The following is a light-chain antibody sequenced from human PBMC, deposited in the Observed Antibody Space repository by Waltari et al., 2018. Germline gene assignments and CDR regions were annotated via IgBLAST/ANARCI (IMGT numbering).Light chain of an antibody. CDR2: HAS. CDR1: QSVSNF. V-gene: IGKV3-11*01. Sequence: EIVLTQSPATLPLSPGERATLSCRASQSVSNFLAWYQQKPGQAPRLLIYHASKRATDIPDRFSGRGSGTDFTLTISSLEPGDSAVYYCQQRANWPPLTFGGGTRVEI. J-gene: IGKJ4*01. CDR3: QQRANWPPLT.